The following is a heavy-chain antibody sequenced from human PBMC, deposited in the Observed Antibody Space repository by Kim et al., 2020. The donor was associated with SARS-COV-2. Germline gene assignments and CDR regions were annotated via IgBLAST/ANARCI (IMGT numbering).Heavy chain of an antibody. D-gene: IGHD4-17*01. V-gene: IGHV4-31*03. CDR3: ARASVARYYGDYYVSGDSGWFDP. CDR2: IYYSGST. J-gene: IGHJ5*02. Sequence: SETLSLTCTVSGGSISSGGYYWSWIRQHPGKGLEWIGYIYYSGSTYYNPSLKSRVTISVDTSKNQFSLKLSSVTAADTAVYYCARASVARYYGDYYVSGDSGWFDPWGQGTLVTVSS. CDR1: GGSISSGGYY.